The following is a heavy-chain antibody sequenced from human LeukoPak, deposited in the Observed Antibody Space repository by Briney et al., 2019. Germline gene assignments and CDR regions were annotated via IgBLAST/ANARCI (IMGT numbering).Heavy chain of an antibody. D-gene: IGHD5-18*01. CDR3: ARDLLGGYSYGAFDY. Sequence: PGGSLRLSCAASGFTFSSYSMNWVRQAPGKGLEWVSSISSSSSYIYYADSVKGRFTISRDNAKNSLYLQMNSLRAEDTAVYYCARDLLGGYSYGAFDYWGQGTLVTVSS. V-gene: IGHV3-21*01. CDR1: GFTFSSYS. CDR2: ISSSSSYI. J-gene: IGHJ4*02.